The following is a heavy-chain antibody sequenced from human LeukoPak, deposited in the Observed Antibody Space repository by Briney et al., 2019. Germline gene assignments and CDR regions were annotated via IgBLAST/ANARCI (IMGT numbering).Heavy chain of an antibody. D-gene: IGHD2-2*01. V-gene: IGHV1-2*02. Sequence: GASVKVSCKASGYTFTGYYMHWVRQAPGQGLEWMGWINPNSGGTNYAQKFQGRVTMTRDTSISTAYMELSRLRSDDTAVYYCARGKDGGAGIVVVPAVFDYWGQGTLATVSS. J-gene: IGHJ4*02. CDR3: ARGKDGGAGIVVVPAVFDY. CDR1: GYTFTGYY. CDR2: INPNSGGT.